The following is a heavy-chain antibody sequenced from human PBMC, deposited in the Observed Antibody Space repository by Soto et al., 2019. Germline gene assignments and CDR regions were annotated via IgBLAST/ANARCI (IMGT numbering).Heavy chain of an antibody. CDR1: GYTFTSYY. V-gene: IGHV1-46*01. Sequence: GASVKVSCKASGYTFTSYYMHWVRQAPGQGLEWMGIINPSGGSTSYAQKFQGRVTMTRDTSTSTVYMELSSLRSEDTAVYYCARLSIVRYNWNVNFDYWGQGTLVTVSS. CDR2: INPSGGST. D-gene: IGHD1-1*01. J-gene: IGHJ4*02. CDR3: ARLSIVRYNWNVNFDY.